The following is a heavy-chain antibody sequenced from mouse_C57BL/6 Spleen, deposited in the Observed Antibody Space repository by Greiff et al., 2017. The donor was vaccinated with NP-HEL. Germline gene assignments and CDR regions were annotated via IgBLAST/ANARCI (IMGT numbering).Heavy chain of an antibody. CDR3: ANYYGSRMDY. CDR2: IYPGDGDT. J-gene: IGHJ4*01. CDR1: GYAFSSSW. D-gene: IGHD1-1*01. Sequence: QVQLKESGPELVKPGASVKISCKASGYAFSSSWMNWVKQRPGKGLEWIGRIYPGDGDTNYNGKFKGKATLTADKSSSTAYMQLSSLTSEDSAVYFCANYYGSRMDYWGQGTSVTVSS. V-gene: IGHV1-82*01.